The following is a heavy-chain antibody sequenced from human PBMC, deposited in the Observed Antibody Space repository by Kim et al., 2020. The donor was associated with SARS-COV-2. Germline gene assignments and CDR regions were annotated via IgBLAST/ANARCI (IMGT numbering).Heavy chain of an antibody. CDR3: ARGALYYDFWSGYQSFRFDY. Sequence: SETLPLTCAVYGGSFSGYYWSWIRQPPGKGLEWIGEINHSGSTNYNPSLKSRVTISVDTSKNQFSLKLSSVTAADTAVYYCARGALYYDFWSGYQSFRFDYWGQGTLVTVSS. CDR1: GGSFSGYY. V-gene: IGHV4-34*01. CDR2: INHSGST. J-gene: IGHJ4*02. D-gene: IGHD3-3*01.